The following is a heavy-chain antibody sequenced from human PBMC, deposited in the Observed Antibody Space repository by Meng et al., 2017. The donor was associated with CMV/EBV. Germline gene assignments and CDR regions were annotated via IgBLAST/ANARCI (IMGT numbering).Heavy chain of an antibody. D-gene: IGHD6-6*01. CDR2: IYYSGST. CDR3: ARSIAARPYRYNWFDP. J-gene: IGHJ5*02. V-gene: IGHV4-39*07. CDR1: GGSIRSSSYY. Sequence: QRLRQGSGPCLVKPSETLSLTCTVSGGSIRSSSYYWGRIRQPPGKGLEWIGSIYYSGSTYYNPSLKSRVTISVDTSKNQFSLKLSSVTAADTAVYYCARSIAARPYRYNWFDPWGQGTLVTVSS.